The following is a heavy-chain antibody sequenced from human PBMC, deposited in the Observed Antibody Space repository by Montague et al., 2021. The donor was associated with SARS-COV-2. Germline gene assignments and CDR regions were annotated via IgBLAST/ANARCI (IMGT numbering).Heavy chain of an antibody. D-gene: IGHD3-9*01. V-gene: IGHV4-4*02. CDR3: ARGHSILTGYDY. CDR1: NGSVTSSTW. Sequence: SETLSLTCSVSNGSVTSSTWWSWVRQAPGKGLESIGEISHLGGTNYSPXPKSRLTMSLDKSRNHFSLKLTSVTAADTAVYYCARGHSILTGYDYWGQGTLVTVSS. CDR2: ISHLGGT. J-gene: IGHJ4*02.